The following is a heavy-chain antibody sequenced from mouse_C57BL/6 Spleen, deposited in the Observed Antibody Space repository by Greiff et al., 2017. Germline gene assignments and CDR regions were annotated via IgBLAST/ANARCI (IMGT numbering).Heavy chain of an antibody. Sequence: EVKLQESGGGLVKPGGSLKLSCAASGFTFSSYTMSWVRQTPEKRLEWVATISGGGGNTYYPDSVKGRFTISRDNAKNALYLQMSSLRSEDTALYYCARHDWDGFAYWGQGTLVTVSA. CDR1: GFTFSSYT. J-gene: IGHJ3*01. V-gene: IGHV5-9*01. CDR3: ARHDWDGFAY. CDR2: ISGGGGNT. D-gene: IGHD4-1*01.